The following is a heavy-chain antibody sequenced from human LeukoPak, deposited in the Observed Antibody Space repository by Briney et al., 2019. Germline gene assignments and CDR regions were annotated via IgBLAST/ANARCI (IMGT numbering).Heavy chain of an antibody. CDR2: INSDGSST. J-gene: IGHJ4*02. Sequence: AGGSLRLSCAASGFTFSSYWMHWVRQAPGEGLVWASRINSDGSSTSYADSVKGRFTISRDNAKSTLYLQMNSLRAEDTAVYYCARGGYSSSSNDYWGQGTLVTVSS. D-gene: IGHD6-13*01. CDR3: ARGGYSSSSNDY. CDR1: GFTFSSYW. V-gene: IGHV3-74*01.